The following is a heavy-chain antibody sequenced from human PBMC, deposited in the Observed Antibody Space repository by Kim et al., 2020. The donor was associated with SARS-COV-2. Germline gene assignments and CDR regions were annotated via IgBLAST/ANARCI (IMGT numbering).Heavy chain of an antibody. CDR1: GFTFSSYG. CDR3: AKVLIWFGEFSGMDV. D-gene: IGHD3-10*01. CDR2: IWYDGSNK. V-gene: IGHV3-33*06. J-gene: IGHJ6*02. Sequence: GGSLRLSCAASGFTFSSYGMHWVRQAPGKGLEWVAVIWYDGSNKYYADSVKGRFTISRDNSKNTLYLQMNSLRAEDTAVYYCAKVLIWFGEFSGMDVWGQGTTVTVSS.